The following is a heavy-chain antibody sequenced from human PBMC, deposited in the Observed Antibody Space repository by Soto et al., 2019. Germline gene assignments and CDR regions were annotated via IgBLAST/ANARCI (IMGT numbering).Heavy chain of an antibody. CDR2: ISSSSRTI. CDR1: GFSFSDSG. V-gene: IGHV3-48*01. CDR3: ARTRMEWALYFDN. Sequence: EVQLVESGGGLIQPGGSLRLSCEASGFSFSDSGMNWVRRAPGKRLEWISYISSSSRTIYYAASVEGRFTISRDNVRNSVQLQMNSPRGEDTGVYYCARTRMEWALYFDNWGLGTQVTVSS. D-gene: IGHD3-3*01. J-gene: IGHJ4*02.